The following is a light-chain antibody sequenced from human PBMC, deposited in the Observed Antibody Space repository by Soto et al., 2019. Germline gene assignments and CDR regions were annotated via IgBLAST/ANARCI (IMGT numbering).Light chain of an antibody. J-gene: IGLJ2*01. CDR2: SNN. CDR3: AAWDDSLSAVV. Sequence: QSVLTQPPSASGTPGQRVTISCSGSSSNIGSNYVYWYQQLPGTAPKLLIYSNNQRPSGVTDRFSGSKSGTSASLAISGLRSEDEGDYYCAAWDDSLSAVVFGGGTQLTVL. CDR1: SSNIGSNY. V-gene: IGLV1-47*02.